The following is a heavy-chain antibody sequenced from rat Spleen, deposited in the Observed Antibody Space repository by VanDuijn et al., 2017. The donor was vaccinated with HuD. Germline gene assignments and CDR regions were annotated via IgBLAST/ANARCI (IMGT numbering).Heavy chain of an antibody. CDR1: GFTFSNYD. CDR2: ITTGGGYT. J-gene: IGHJ3*01. Sequence: EVQLVESGGGLVQPGRSMKLSCAASGFTFSNYDMAWVRQAPTKGLEWVASITTGGGYTYYRDSVKGRFTISRDNAKSTLYLQMDSLRSEDTATYYCTTYGGLRNWFAYWGQGTLVTVSS. V-gene: IGHV5-25*01. CDR3: TTYGGLRNWFAY. D-gene: IGHD4-1*01.